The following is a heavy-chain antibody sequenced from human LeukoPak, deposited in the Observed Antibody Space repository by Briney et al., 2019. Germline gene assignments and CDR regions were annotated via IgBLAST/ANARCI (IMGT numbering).Heavy chain of an antibody. CDR1: GYTFTKYY. V-gene: IGHV1-46*01. CDR3: ARHDFDLPMIYSFFVH. Sequence: ASVKVSCKASGYTFTKYYMNWVRQAPGQGLEWMAIMHPTGDSTNYAQKFQGRVTLTRDTSTGTFYMELSSLTSEDTAVYYCARHDFDLPMIYSFFVHWGQGTLVTVSS. D-gene: IGHD3-3*01. J-gene: IGHJ5*02. CDR2: MHPTGDST.